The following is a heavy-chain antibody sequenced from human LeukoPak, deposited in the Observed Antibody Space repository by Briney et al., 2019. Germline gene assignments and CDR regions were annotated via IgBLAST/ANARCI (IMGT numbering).Heavy chain of an antibody. V-gene: IGHV4-31*03. CDR2: IYYSGST. J-gene: IGHJ5*02. CDR3: ARADCSSTSCYHSWSDP. D-gene: IGHD2-2*01. CDR1: GGSISSGGYY. Sequence: SQTLSLTCTVSGGSISSGGYYWSWIRQHPGKGLEWIGYIYYSGSTYYNPSLKSRVTISVDTSKNQFSLKLSSVTAADTAVYYCARADCSSTSCYHSWSDPWGQGTLVTVSS.